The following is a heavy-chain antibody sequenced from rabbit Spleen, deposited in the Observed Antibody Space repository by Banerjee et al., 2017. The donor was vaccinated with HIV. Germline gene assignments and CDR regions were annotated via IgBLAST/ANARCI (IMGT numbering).Heavy chain of an antibody. Sequence: QQQLEESGGGLVKPEGSLTLTCTASGFSFSSSDYICWVRQAPGKGLEWIACIYAGSSGCVGATCYATWPIGRFTISKTSSTTVTLQLTRLTAADTATDFCARGSAAMTMVITGFYFGLWGPGTLVTVS. CDR3: ARGSAAMTMVITGFYFGL. D-gene: IGHD2-1*01. CDR1: GFSFSSSDY. V-gene: IGHV1S45*01. J-gene: IGHJ4*01. CDR2: IYAGSSGCVGAT.